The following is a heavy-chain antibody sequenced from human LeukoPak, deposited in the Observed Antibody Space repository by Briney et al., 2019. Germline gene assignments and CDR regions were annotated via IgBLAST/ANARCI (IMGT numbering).Heavy chain of an antibody. CDR2: IHPGRGDT. Sequence: GASVKVSCKASGYIFTGYGISWVRQAPGQGLEWMGWIHPGRGDTNIAQKFQGRVSLTRDMSISTAYMELSRLTSDDTAVYYCARDHNWGPDYWGQGTLVSVSS. D-gene: IGHD7-27*01. J-gene: IGHJ4*02. CDR3: ARDHNWGPDY. CDR1: GYIFTGYG. V-gene: IGHV1-2*02.